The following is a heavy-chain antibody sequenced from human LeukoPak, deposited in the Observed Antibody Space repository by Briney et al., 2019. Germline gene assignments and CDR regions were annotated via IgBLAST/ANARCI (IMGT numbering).Heavy chain of an antibody. D-gene: IGHD6-19*01. J-gene: IGHJ4*02. V-gene: IGHV3-11*04. CDR3: ARAEHSSGWSPFDY. CDR1: GFIFSDYY. CDR2: ISGGGSMA. Sequence: GGSLRLSCAASGFIFSDYYMSWIRQAPGKGLEWVSHISGGGSMAYYVDSVKGRFTISRDNAKNSLYLQMNSLRAEDTAVYYCARAEHSSGWSPFDYWGQGTLVTVSS.